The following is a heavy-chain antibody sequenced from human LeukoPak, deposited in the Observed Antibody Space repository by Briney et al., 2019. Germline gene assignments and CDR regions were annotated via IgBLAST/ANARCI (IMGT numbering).Heavy chain of an antibody. Sequence: PSETLSLTCTVSGGSMSSYYWSWIRQPPGKGLEWIGNIYYSETKYNPSLKSRVSISADRSKNQFSLKLSSVTAADTAVYYCARGRPYSGGYHFDYWGQGTLVTVSA. CDR1: GGSMSSYY. J-gene: IGHJ4*02. CDR2: IYYSET. D-gene: IGHD1-26*01. CDR3: ARGRPYSGGYHFDY. V-gene: IGHV4-59*12.